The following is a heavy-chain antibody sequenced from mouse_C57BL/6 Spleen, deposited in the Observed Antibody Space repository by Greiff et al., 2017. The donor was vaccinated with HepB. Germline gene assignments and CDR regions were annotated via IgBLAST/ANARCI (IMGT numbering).Heavy chain of an antibody. Sequence: QVQLQQSGAELARPGASVKLSCKASGYTFTSYGISWVKQRTGQGLEWIGEIYPRSGDTYYNEKFKGKATLTADKSSSTAYMELRSLTSEDSAVYFCARRGYDYDDWYFDVWGTGTTVTVSS. J-gene: IGHJ1*03. V-gene: IGHV1-81*01. CDR1: GYTFTSYG. CDR2: IYPRSGDT. CDR3: ARRGYDYDDWYFDV. D-gene: IGHD2-4*01.